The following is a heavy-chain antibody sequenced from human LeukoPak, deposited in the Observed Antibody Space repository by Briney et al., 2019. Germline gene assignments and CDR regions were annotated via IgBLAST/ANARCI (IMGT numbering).Heavy chain of an antibody. CDR2: ISAYNGNT. J-gene: IGHJ4*02. CDR3: ARDGRDFCSGYHNDY. CDR1: GYTFTSYG. V-gene: IGHV1-18*01. D-gene: IGHD3-3*01. Sequence: ASVKVSCKAAGYTFTSYGISWVRQAPGQGLEWMGWISAYNGNTNYAQKLQGRVTMTTDTSTSTAYMELRILRSDDTAVYYCARDGRDFCSGYHNDYWGQGTLVTVSS.